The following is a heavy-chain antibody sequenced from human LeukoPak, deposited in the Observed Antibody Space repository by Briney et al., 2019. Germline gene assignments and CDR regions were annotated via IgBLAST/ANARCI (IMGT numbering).Heavy chain of an antibody. J-gene: IGHJ4*02. CDR1: GFTFSSYS. V-gene: IGHV3-48*04. D-gene: IGHD6-6*01. Sequence: GRSLRLSCAASGFTFSSYSMNWVRQAPGKGLEWVSYISSSSSTIYYADSVKGRFSISRDNAKNSLYLQMSSLRAEDTAVYYCARATYVSSSQSLGYWGQGTLVTVSS. CDR3: ARATYVSSSQSLGY. CDR2: ISSSSSTI.